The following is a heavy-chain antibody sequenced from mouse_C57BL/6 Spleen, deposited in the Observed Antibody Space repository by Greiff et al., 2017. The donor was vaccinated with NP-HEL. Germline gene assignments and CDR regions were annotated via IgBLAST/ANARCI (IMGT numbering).Heavy chain of an antibody. J-gene: IGHJ1*03. Sequence: QVTLKVCGPGILQSSQTLSLTCSFSGFSLSTSGMGVSWIRQPSGKGLEWLAHIYWDDDKRYNPSLKSRLTISKDTSRNQVFLKITSVDSADTATYYCARRGYYGSSHWYFDVWGTGTTVTVSS. CDR3: ARRGYYGSSHWYFDV. CDR1: GFSLSTSGMG. V-gene: IGHV8-12*01. D-gene: IGHD1-1*01. CDR2: IYWDDDK.